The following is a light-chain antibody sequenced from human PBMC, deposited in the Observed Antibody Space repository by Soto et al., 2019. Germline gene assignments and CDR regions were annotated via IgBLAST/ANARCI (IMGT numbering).Light chain of an antibody. CDR2: YDS. Sequence: SYELTQPPSVSVAPGKTARITCGGTNIGSKSVHWYQPKPGQAPVLVIYYDSDRPSGIPERFSGSNSGNTATLTISRVEAGDEADYYCQVWDSRSDRDVVFGGGTKLTVL. CDR1: NIGSKS. J-gene: IGLJ2*01. V-gene: IGLV3-21*04. CDR3: QVWDSRSDRDVV.